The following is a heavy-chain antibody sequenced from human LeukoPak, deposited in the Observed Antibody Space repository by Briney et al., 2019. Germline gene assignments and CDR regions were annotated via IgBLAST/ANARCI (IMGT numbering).Heavy chain of an antibody. CDR3: AKDIMTPHYYGSGSYYGMDV. CDR2: ISWNSGSI. D-gene: IGHD3-10*01. Sequence: GGSLRLSCAASGFTFDDYAMHWVRHAPGKGLEWVSGISWNSGSIVYADSVKGRFTISRDNAKNSLYLQMNSLRAEDTALYYCAKDIMTPHYYGSGSYYGMDVWGQGTTVTVSS. V-gene: IGHV3-9*01. J-gene: IGHJ6*02. CDR1: GFTFDDYA.